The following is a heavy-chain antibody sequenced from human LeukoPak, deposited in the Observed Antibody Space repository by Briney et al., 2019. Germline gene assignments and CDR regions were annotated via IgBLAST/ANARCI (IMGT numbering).Heavy chain of an antibody. J-gene: IGHJ5*02. Sequence: PSETLSLTCSVSGGSISSSNYYWGWIRQPPGKGLEWIGSIYYSGSTYYNPSLKSRVTISVDTSKNQFSLKLSSVTAADTAVYYCATTLSSSWYYNWFDPWGQGTLVTVSS. D-gene: IGHD6-13*01. CDR1: GGSISSSNYY. CDR3: ATTLSSSWYYNWFDP. V-gene: IGHV4-39*07. CDR2: IYYSGST.